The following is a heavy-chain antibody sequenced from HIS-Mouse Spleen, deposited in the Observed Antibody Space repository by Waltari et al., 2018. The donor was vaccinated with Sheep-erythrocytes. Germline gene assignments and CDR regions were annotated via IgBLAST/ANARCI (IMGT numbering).Heavy chain of an antibody. V-gene: IGHV1-2*02. CDR2: MNPNSGGT. D-gene: IGHD1-26*01. CDR1: GYTFTGYY. J-gene: IGHJ4*02. Sequence: QVQLVQSGAEVKKPGASVKVSCKASGYTFTGYYMHWVRQAPGQGLEWMGWMNPNSGGTDYAQKFQGRVTMTRDTSISTAYMELSRLRSDDTAVYYCAREPHGVVGATRGGYFDYWGQGTLVTVSS. CDR3: AREPHGVVGATRGGYFDY.